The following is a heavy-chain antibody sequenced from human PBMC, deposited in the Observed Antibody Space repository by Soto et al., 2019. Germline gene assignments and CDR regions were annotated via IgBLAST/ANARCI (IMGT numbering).Heavy chain of an antibody. Sequence: QVQLVESGGGVVQPGRSLRLSCAASGFTFGSYGMHWVRQAPGKGLEWVAVISYDGSNKYYADSVKGRFTISRDNSKNTLYLQMNSLRAEDTAVYYCAKGQDIVLVPAAMFGYWGQGTLVTVSS. CDR3: AKGQDIVLVPAAMFGY. D-gene: IGHD2-2*01. V-gene: IGHV3-30*18. CDR1: GFTFGSYG. CDR2: ISYDGSNK. J-gene: IGHJ4*02.